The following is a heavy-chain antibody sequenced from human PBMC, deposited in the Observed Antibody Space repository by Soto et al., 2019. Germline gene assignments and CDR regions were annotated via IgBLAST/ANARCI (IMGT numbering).Heavy chain of an antibody. Sequence: GGSLRLSCAASGFTFSSYAMSWVRQAPGKGLEWVSAISGSGGSTYYADSVKGRFTISRDNSKNTLYLQMNSLRAEDTAVYYCAKGFKRRAMIVVVMIDYWGQGTLVTVSS. CDR2: ISGSGGST. CDR1: GFTFSSYA. CDR3: AKGFKRRAMIVVVMIDY. J-gene: IGHJ4*02. D-gene: IGHD3-22*01. V-gene: IGHV3-23*01.